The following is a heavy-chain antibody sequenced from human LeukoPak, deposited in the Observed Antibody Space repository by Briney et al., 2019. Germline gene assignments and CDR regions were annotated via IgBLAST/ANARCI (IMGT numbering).Heavy chain of an antibody. Sequence: PGGSLRLSCAASGFTFSNYAMHWVRQAPGKGLEWVAVISADGDYKYYADSVRGRFTISRDGSKNTLDLQMNSLRAEDTAVYYCANIQLWDNDYWGQGTLVTVSS. D-gene: IGHD5-18*01. CDR3: ANIQLWDNDY. J-gene: IGHJ4*02. CDR2: ISADGDYK. V-gene: IGHV3-30-3*01. CDR1: GFTFSNYA.